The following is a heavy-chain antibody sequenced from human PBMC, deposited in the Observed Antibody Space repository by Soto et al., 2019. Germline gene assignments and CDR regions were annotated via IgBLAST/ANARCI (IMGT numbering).Heavy chain of an antibody. CDR1: GFTFTSYA. Sequence: PGGSLRLSCAASGFTFTSYAMGWVRQAPGKGLEWVSTISGSGGSTSYADSVKGRFSFSRDNSKNTLYLQMNSLRAEDTAVYYCPDSLHSYFYCWGLGTLVTVSA. J-gene: IGHJ1*01. D-gene: IGHD1-26*01. V-gene: IGHV3-23*01. CDR3: PDSLHSYFYC. CDR2: ISGSGGST.